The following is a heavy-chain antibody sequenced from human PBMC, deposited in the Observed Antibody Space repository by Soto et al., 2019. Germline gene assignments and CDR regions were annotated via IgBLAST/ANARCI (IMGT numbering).Heavy chain of an antibody. CDR1: GGRFSSYT. CDR3: VRLIGNSWLDS. Sequence: GASVKVSCKASGGRFSSYTISWVRQAPGQGLEWMGRIIPILGTANYAQKFQGRVTITADKSNNQFSLQLNSVTPDDTAVYYCVRLIGNSWLDSWGQGTLVTVSS. V-gene: IGHV1-69*08. D-gene: IGHD2-8*01. J-gene: IGHJ5*01. CDR2: IIPILGTA.